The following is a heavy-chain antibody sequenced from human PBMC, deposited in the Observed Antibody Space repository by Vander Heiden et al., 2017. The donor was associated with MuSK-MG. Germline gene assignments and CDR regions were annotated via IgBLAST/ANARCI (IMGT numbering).Heavy chain of an antibody. CDR1: GGSFSSYA. Sequence: QVQLVQSGAEVKKPGSSVKVSCKASGGSFSSYAISWVRQAPGQGHEWVGGIIPMFGKTNYAQKLQGRVTISADDSTNTAYMELSSLRSEDTAVYFCASQESGVLTGWGAFDLWGRGTMVTVSS. D-gene: IGHD3-9*01. CDR2: IIPMFGKT. V-gene: IGHV1-69*01. J-gene: IGHJ3*01. CDR3: ASQESGVLTGWGAFDL.